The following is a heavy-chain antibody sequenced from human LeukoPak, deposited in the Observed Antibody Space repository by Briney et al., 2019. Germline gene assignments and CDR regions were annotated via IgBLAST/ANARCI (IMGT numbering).Heavy chain of an antibody. CDR2: INPSGGST. V-gene: IGHV1-46*01. D-gene: IGHD2-15*01. CDR3: ARSRGSAGRFDY. J-gene: IGHJ4*02. Sequence: ASVKVSCTASGYTFTSYYMHWVRQAPGQGLEWMGIINPSGGSTSYAQKFQGRVTMTRDTSTSTVYMELSSLRSEDTAVYYCARSRGSAGRFDYWGQGTLVTVSS. CDR1: GYTFTSYY.